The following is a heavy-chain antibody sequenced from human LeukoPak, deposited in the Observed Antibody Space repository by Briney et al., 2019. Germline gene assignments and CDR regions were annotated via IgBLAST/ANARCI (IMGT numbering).Heavy chain of an antibody. CDR1: GYTFTGYY. CDR2: INPNSGGT. J-gene: IGHJ6*03. CDR3: AGSGIVVVPAARNYYSYMDV. D-gene: IGHD2-2*01. Sequence: ASVKVSCKASGYTFTGYYMHWVRQAPGQGLEWMGWINPNSGGTNYAQKVQGRVTMTRDTSISTAYMELGRLRSDDTAVYYCAGSGIVVVPAARNYYSYMDVWGKGTTVTVSS. V-gene: IGHV1-2*02.